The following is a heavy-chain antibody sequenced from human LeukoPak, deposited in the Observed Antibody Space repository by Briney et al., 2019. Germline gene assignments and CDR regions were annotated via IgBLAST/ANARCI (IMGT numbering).Heavy chain of an antibody. CDR1: GGSISSSSYY. V-gene: IGHV4-39*01. J-gene: IGHJ4*02. Sequence: SETLSLSCTISGGSISSSSYYWGWIRQPPGKGLEWIGSIYYSGSTYYNPSLKSRVTISVDTSKNQFSLKLSSVTAADTAVYYCARRVTIFGVLYFDYWGQGTLVTVSS. CDR2: IYYSGST. D-gene: IGHD3-3*01. CDR3: ARRVTIFGVLYFDY.